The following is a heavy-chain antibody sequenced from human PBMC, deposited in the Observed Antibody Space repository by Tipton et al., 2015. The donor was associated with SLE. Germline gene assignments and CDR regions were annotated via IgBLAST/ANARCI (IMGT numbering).Heavy chain of an antibody. CDR2: INPSGGST. V-gene: IGHV1-46*01. J-gene: IGHJ4*02. Sequence: QVQLVQSGAEVKKPGASVKVSCKASGYTFTSYYMHWVRQAPGQGLEWMGIINPSGGSTSYAQKFQGRVTMTRNTSISTAYMELRSLRSDDTAVYYCALGIISYCSGGSCYSDWGQGTLVTVSS. D-gene: IGHD2-15*01. CDR1: GYTFTSYY. CDR3: ALGIISYCSGGSCYSD.